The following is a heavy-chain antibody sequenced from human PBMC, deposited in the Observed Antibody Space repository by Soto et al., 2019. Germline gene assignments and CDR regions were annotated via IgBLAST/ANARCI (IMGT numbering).Heavy chain of an antibody. Sequence: GGSLRLSCAASGFTFSSYSMNWVRQAPGKGLEWVSSISSSSSYIYYADSVKGRFTISRDNAKNSLYLQMNSLRAEDTAVYYCARDIGYYDSSGFLYYYYGMDVWGQGTTVTVSS. CDR2: ISSSSSYI. CDR3: ARDIGYYDSSGFLYYYYGMDV. D-gene: IGHD3-22*01. CDR1: GFTFSSYS. J-gene: IGHJ6*02. V-gene: IGHV3-21*01.